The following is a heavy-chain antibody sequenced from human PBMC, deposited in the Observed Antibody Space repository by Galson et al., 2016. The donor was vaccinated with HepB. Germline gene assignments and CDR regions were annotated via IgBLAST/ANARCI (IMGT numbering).Heavy chain of an antibody. Sequence: SLRLSCAASGFTFDDYAMHWVRQVPGKGLEWVSLISGDGGGTYYADSVKGRFTISRDNSKTSLYLQMNTLRTEDTALYYCAKGDGGYYLVVDSWGQGTLVTVPS. CDR2: ISGDGGGT. V-gene: IGHV3-43*02. CDR3: AKGDGGYYLVVDS. J-gene: IGHJ4*02. D-gene: IGHD4-17*01. CDR1: GFTFDDYA.